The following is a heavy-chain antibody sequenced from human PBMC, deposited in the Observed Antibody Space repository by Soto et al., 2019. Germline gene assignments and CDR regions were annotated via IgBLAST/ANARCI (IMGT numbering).Heavy chain of an antibody. CDR1: GFTFSSYG. J-gene: IGHJ6*02. CDR3: AKDLRRDGYNTRLGGMDV. CDR2: ISYDGSNK. V-gene: IGHV3-30*18. Sequence: QVQLVESGGGVVQPGRSLRLSCAASGFTFSSYGMHWVRQAPGKGLEWVAVISYDGSNKYYADSVKGRFTISRDNSKNTLYLHMNSLRAEDTAVYYCAKDLRRDGYNTRLGGMDVWGQGTTVTVSS. D-gene: IGHD5-12*01.